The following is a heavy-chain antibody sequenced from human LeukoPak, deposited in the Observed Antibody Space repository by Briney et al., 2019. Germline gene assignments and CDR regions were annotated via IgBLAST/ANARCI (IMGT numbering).Heavy chain of an antibody. CDR1: GYTLTELS. D-gene: IGHD6-13*01. CDR3: VRDARGAAAADDAFDL. CDR2: FDPEDGET. Sequence: ASVKVSCKVSGYTLTELSMHWVRQAPGKGLEWMGCFDPEDGETIYAQKFQGRVTMTRDTSLSTAYMELSSLRSEDTAMYYCVRDARGAAAADDAFDLWGQGTVVTVSS. V-gene: IGHV1-24*01. J-gene: IGHJ3*01.